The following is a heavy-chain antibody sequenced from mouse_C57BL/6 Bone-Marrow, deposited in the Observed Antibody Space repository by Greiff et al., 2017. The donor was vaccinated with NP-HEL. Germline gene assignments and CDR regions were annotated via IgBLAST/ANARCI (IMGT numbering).Heavy chain of an antibody. CDR1: GYSFTSYY. CDR3: ARCRWLLPYFDY. CDR2: IYPGSGNT. V-gene: IGHV1-66*01. D-gene: IGHD2-3*01. Sequence: QVQLQQSGPELVKPGASVKISCKASGYSFTSYYIHWVKQRPGQGLEWIGWIYPGSGNTKYNEKFKGKATLTADTSSSTAYMQLSSLTSEDSAVYYCARCRWLLPYFDYWGQGTTLTVSS. J-gene: IGHJ2*01.